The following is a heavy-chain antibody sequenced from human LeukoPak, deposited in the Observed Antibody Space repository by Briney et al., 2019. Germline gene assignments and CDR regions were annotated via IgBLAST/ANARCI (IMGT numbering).Heavy chain of an antibody. J-gene: IGHJ5*02. V-gene: IGHV4-38-2*02. CDR2: IYRSGST. Sequence: SETLSLTCTVSGYSISSGYYWGWIRQPPGKGLEWIGSIYRSGSTYYNPSLKSRVTISVDTSKNQFSLKLSSVTAADTAVYYCARVRPYAHWFDPWGQGTLVTVSS. D-gene: IGHD3-16*01. CDR1: GYSISSGYY. CDR3: ARVRPYAHWFDP.